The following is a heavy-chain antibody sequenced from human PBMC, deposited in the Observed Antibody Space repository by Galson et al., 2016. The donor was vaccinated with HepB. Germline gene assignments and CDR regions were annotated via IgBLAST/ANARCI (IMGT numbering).Heavy chain of an antibody. D-gene: IGHD2-8*01. Sequence: SLRLSCAASGFTFRNYGMTWVRQAPGKGLEGVSSISRSGDSTDYADSVKGRFTISRDNSKNTLSLQMNSLTADDTAIYYCVKGCTAPAVWGKGTTVTVSS. CDR2: ISRSGDST. V-gene: IGHV3-23*01. J-gene: IGHJ6*03. CDR1: GFTFRNYG. CDR3: VKGCTAPAV.